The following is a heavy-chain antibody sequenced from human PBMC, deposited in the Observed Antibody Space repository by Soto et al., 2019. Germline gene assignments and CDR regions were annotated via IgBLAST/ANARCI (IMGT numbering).Heavy chain of an antibody. CDR1: GGTFSSYA. V-gene: IGHV1-69*12. J-gene: IGHJ3*02. D-gene: IGHD4-17*01. CDR2: IIPIFGTA. Sequence: QVQLVQSGAEVKKPGSSVKVSCKASGGTFSSYAISWVRQAPGQGLEWMGGIIPIFGTANYAQKFQGRVXIXAXXSTSTACMELSSLRSEDTAVYYCARAPTVRVGTDIWGQGTMVTVSS. CDR3: ARAPTVRVGTDI.